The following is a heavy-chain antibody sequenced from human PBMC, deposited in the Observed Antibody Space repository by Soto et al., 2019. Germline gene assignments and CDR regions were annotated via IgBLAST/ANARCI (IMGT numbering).Heavy chain of an antibody. J-gene: IGHJ3*02. CDR2: ISGSGGST. D-gene: IGHD3-10*01. V-gene: IGHV3-23*01. CDR1: GFTFSSYA. CDR3: ARDYYGSGSYYTAFDI. Sequence: GGSLRLSCAASGFTFSSYAMSWVRQAPGKGLEWVSAISGSGGSTYYADSVKGRFTISRDNAKNSLYLQMNSLRDEDTAVYYCARDYYGSGSYYTAFDIWGQGTMVTVSS.